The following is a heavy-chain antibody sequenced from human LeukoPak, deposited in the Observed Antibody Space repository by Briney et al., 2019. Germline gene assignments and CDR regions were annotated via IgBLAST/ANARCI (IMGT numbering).Heavy chain of an antibody. CDR2: ISGSGGST. V-gene: IGHV3-23*01. Sequence: GGSLRLSCAAPGFTFSSYAMSWVRQAPGKGLEWVSAISGSGGSTYYADSVKGRFTISRDNSKNTLYLQMNSLRAEDTAVYYCAKQRRLLYYMDVWGKGTTVTVSS. CDR1: GFTFSSYA. CDR3: AKQRRLLYYMDV. D-gene: IGHD2-15*01. J-gene: IGHJ6*03.